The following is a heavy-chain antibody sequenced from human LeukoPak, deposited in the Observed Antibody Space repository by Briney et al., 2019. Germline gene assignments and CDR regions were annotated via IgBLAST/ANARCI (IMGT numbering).Heavy chain of an antibody. Sequence: PSQTLSLTCTVSGGSISSGGYYWSWIRQHPGKGLEWIGYIYYSGSTYYNPSLKSRVTISVDTSKNQFSLKLSSVTAADTAVYYCARENSGSYREFDYWGQGTLVTVSS. D-gene: IGHD1-26*01. V-gene: IGHV4-31*03. CDR2: IYYSGST. J-gene: IGHJ4*02. CDR3: ARENSGSYREFDY. CDR1: GGSISSGGYY.